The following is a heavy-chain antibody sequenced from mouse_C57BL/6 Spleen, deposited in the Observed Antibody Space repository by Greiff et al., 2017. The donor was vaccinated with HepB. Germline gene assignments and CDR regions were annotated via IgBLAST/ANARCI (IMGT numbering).Heavy chain of an antibody. CDR2: IYPGDGDT. Sequence: QVQLQQSGPELVKPGASVKISCKASGYAFSSSWMNWVKQRPGKGLEWIGRIYPGDGDTNYNGKFKGKATLTADKSSSTAYMQLSSLTSEDSAVYCCARDYGSRGYFDYWGQGTTLTVSS. CDR1: GYAFSSSW. D-gene: IGHD1-1*01. CDR3: ARDYGSRGYFDY. V-gene: IGHV1-82*01. J-gene: IGHJ2*01.